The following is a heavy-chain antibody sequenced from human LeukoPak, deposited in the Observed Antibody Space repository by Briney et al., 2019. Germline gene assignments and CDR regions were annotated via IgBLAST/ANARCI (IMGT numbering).Heavy chain of an antibody. CDR2: ISGSGGTT. CDR3: AKDLERQPLDY. D-gene: IGHD6-13*01. CDR1: GFIFNSYG. Sequence: PGGSLRLSCAASGFIFNSYGMNWVRQAPGKGLEWVSAISGSGGTTAYADSVKGRFTISRDNSKNTLYLQMDGLTAEDTALYYGAKDLERQPLDYWGQGPLVTVSS. V-gene: IGHV3-23*01. J-gene: IGHJ4*02.